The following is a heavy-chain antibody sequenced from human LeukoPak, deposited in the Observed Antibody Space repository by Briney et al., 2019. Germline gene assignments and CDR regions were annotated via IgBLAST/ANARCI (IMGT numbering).Heavy chain of an antibody. J-gene: IGHJ4*02. CDR1: GFTFSSYA. V-gene: IGHV3-30*04. Sequence: GGSLRLSCAASGFTFSSYAMHWVRQAPGKGLEWVAVISYDGSNKYYADSVKGRFTISRDNAKNSLYLQMNSLRAEDTAVYYCARDWGDFWSGYYRRGVYYWGQGTLVTVSS. CDR2: ISYDGSNK. D-gene: IGHD3-3*01. CDR3: ARDWGDFWSGYYRRGVYY.